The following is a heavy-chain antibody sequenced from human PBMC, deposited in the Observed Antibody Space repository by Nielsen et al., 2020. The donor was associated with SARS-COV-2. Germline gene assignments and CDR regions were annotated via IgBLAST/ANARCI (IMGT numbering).Heavy chain of an antibody. D-gene: IGHD3-10*01. CDR2: IYPHDSDT. CDR1: GYTFTTYW. J-gene: IGHJ6*02. Sequence: GESLKISCETSGYTFTTYWIGWVRQMPGKGLEWMGVIYPHDSDTRYSPSFQGQVTISADKSISTIYLQWRSLKASDSAMYYCAKEGRDDSGTERRGMDVWGRGTTVTVSS. V-gene: IGHV5-51*01. CDR3: AKEGRDDSGTERRGMDV.